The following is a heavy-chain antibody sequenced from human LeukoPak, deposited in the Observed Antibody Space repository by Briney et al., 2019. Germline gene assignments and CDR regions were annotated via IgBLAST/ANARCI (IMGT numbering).Heavy chain of an antibody. CDR3: ARGDDSGYDFAFDC. Sequence: PSETLSLTCAVYGGSFSGYYWSWIRQPPGKGLEWIGEINHSGSTNYNPSLKSRVTISVDTSKNQFSLKLSSVTAADTAVYYCARGDDSGYDFAFDCWGQGTLVTVSS. CDR2: INHSGST. J-gene: IGHJ4*02. D-gene: IGHD5-12*01. V-gene: IGHV4-34*01. CDR1: GGSFSGYY.